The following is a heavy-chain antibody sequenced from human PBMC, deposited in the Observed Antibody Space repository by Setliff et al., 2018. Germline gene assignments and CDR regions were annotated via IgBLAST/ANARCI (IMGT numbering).Heavy chain of an antibody. V-gene: IGHV1-46*01. J-gene: IGHJ6*02. Sequence: ASVKVSCKASGVSFSIYALHWVRQAPGQGLEWMGIINPSGGSTSYAQKFQGRVTMTRDTSTSTVYMELSSLRSEDTAVYYCAREGYCSGGSSHRCVYYGMDVWGQGTTVTVSS. CDR3: AREGYCSGGSSHRCVYYGMDV. CDR1: GVSFSIYA. D-gene: IGHD2-15*01. CDR2: INPSGGST.